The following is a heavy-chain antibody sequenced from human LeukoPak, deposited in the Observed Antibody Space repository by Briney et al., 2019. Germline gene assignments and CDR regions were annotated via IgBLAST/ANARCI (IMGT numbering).Heavy chain of an antibody. CDR1: GGSISSYY. J-gene: IGHJ4*02. CDR3: ARDPDPSWSGWPFDY. D-gene: IGHD3-3*01. CDR2: IYTSGST. V-gene: IGHV4-4*07. Sequence: PSETLSLTCTVSGGSISSYYWSWIRQPAGKGLEWIGRIYTSGSTNYNPSLKSRVTMSVDTSKSQFSLKLSSVTAADTAVYYCARDPDPSWSGWPFDYWGQGTLVTVSS.